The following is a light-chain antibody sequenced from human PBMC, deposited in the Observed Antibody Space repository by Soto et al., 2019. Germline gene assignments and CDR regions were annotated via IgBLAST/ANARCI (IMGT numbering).Light chain of an antibody. V-gene: IGKV4-1*01. CDR3: PQYYTTPWR. CDR1: QSVLYSSNNKNY. CDR2: WAS. Sequence: DIVMTQSPDSLAVSLGERATINCKSSQSVLYSSNNKNYLAWYQQKPGQPPKALIYWASTRESGVPDRLSGSRSGIDFTLTISSLQAEGVAVFYRPQYYTTPWRFGQGTTVEIK. J-gene: IGKJ1*01.